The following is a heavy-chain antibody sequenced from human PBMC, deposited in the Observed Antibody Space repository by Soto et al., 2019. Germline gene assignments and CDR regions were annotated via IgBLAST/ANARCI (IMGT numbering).Heavy chain of an antibody. J-gene: IGHJ4*02. V-gene: IGHV3-30*18. CDR3: AKEAYSGATSGAPFDY. CDR1: GFTFSSYG. CDR2: ILFDGSNQ. Sequence: QVQLVESGGGVVQPGTSLSLSCAASGFTFSSYGMHWVRQAPGKGLERVAIILFDGSNQYYADSVKGRFTISRDNSKNTVYLQMNGLRAEDTAVYYCAKEAYSGATSGAPFDYWGQGTLVTVSS. D-gene: IGHD2-15*01.